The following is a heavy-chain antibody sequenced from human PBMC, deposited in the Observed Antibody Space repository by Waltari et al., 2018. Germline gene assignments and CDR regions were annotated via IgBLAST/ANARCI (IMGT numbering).Heavy chain of an antibody. J-gene: IGHJ4*02. CDR3: VREALPGNKIIDY. CDR1: GYTFTAYY. D-gene: IGHD1-1*01. Sequence: QVQLVQSGAEVRDPGASVKVSCKTSGYTFTAYYLHWVRQAPGQGLEWMAWINCNTVDSNSAQTCQGRVTVTRDTSMSTVYMELGRLRSDDTALYYCVREALPGNKIIDYWGQGTLLTVSS. CDR2: INCNTVDS. V-gene: IGHV1-2*02.